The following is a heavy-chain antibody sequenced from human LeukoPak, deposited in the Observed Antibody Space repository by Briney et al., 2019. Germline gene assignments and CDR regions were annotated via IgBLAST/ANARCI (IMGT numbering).Heavy chain of an antibody. CDR2: ISAYNGNT. V-gene: IGHV1-18*01. D-gene: IGHD3-22*01. J-gene: IGHJ4*02. CDR3: ARRYYYDSSGYYY. CDR1: GYTFTSYG. Sequence: ASVKVSCKASGYTFTSYGISWVRQAPGQGLEWMGWISAYNGNTNYAQKFQGRVTITADESTSTAYMELSSLRSEDTAVYYCARRYYYDSSGYYYWGQGTLVTVSS.